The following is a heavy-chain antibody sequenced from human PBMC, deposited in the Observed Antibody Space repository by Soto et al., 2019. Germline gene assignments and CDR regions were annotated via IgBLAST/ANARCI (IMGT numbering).Heavy chain of an antibody. J-gene: IGHJ5*02. CDR1: GGSISSGDYY. CDR3: ARAVSVVVPAASNNWFDP. D-gene: IGHD2-2*01. Sequence: SETLSLTCTVSGGSISSGDYYWSWSRQPPGKGLEWIGYIYYSGSTYYNPSLKSRVTIAVDTYKNQFSLKLSSVPAADPAVYYCARAVSVVVPAASNNWFDPWGQGILVTVSS. V-gene: IGHV4-30-4*01. CDR2: IYYSGST.